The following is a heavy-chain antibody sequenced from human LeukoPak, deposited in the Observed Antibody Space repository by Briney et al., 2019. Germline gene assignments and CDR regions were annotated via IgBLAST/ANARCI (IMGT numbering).Heavy chain of an antibody. CDR1: GFTYANYA. J-gene: IGHJ4*02. CDR2: ITGTGGRGGI. Sequence: QPWGSLRLSCVASGFTYANYAMNWVRQAPGKRLEWVASITGTGGRGGIYYADSVKGRFTISRDNSKNTLFLQMSSLRAEDTAVYHCAKGDRGHCTGVKCYPFDYWGQGTVVTVSS. CDR3: AKGDRGHCTGVKCYPFDY. D-gene: IGHD2-8*02. V-gene: IGHV3-23*01.